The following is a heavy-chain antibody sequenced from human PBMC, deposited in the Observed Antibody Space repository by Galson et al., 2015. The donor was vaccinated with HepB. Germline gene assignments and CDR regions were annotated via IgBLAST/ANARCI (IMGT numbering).Heavy chain of an antibody. D-gene: IGHD6-13*01. Sequence: SLRLSCAASGFTFTTYLMSWVRQAPGKGLEWVANIKQDGSEKYYVDSVEGRFTISRDNAKNSLYLHMESLRAEDTAVYYCARVGSSWYAYFDYGGQGTPVTGSA. CDR3: ARVGSSWYAYFDY. CDR2: IKQDGSEK. CDR1: GFTFTTYL. J-gene: IGHJ4*02. V-gene: IGHV3-7*01.